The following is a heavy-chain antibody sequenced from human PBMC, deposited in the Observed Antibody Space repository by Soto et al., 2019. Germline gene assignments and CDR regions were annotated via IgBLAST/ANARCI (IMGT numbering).Heavy chain of an antibody. CDR3: VKADRILGRRYFAL. Sequence: EEQLLESGGGLIQPGGSLRLACAASGFTFSSYAMTWVRQAPGKGLEWVSSISFSDGRTYYADSVKGRLTISRDNSKNTLFLQMNRLRVEDTAVYYCVKADRILGRRYFALWGRGTLVTVSS. V-gene: IGHV3-23*01. D-gene: IGHD2-15*01. J-gene: IGHJ2*01. CDR1: GFTFSSYA. CDR2: ISFSDGRT.